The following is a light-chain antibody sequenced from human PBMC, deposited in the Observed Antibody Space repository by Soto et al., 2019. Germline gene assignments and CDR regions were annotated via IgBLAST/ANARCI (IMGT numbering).Light chain of an antibody. V-gene: IGKV3-15*01. CDR3: QQYNNWPWT. CDR1: QSVSSN. Sequence: EIVLTQSPATLSWSPVSRATLSCRASQSVSSNLAWYQQKPGQAPRLLIYGASTRATGIPARFSGSGSGTEFTLTISSLQSEDFAVYYCQQYNNWPWTFGQGTKVDI. CDR2: GAS. J-gene: IGKJ1*01.